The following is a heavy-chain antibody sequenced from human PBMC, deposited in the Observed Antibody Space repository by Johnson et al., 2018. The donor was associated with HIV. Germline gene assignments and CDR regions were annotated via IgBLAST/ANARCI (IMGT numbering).Heavy chain of an antibody. Sequence: VQLVESGGGLIQPGGSLRLSCAASGFTVSSNYMSWVRQAPGKGLEWVSVIYSGGRTYYADSVKGRFTISRANSKNTRYLQMHSLRAEDTAVYYCASSEYGDYLLDATFDIWGQGTMVTVSS. CDR2: IYSGGRT. CDR3: ASSEYGDYLLDATFDI. V-gene: IGHV3-53*01. J-gene: IGHJ3*02. CDR1: GFTVSSNY. D-gene: IGHD4-17*01.